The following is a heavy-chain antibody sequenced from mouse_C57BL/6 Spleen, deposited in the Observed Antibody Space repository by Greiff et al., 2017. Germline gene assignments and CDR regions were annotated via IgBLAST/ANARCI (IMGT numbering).Heavy chain of an antibody. V-gene: IGHV1-54*01. D-gene: IGHD1-2*01. CDR1: GYAFTNYL. CDR2: INPGSGGT. J-gene: IGHJ2*01. Sequence: QVQLKESGAELVRPGTSVKVSCKASGYAFTNYLIEWVKQRPGQGLEWIGVINPGSGGTNYNEKFKGKATLTADKSSSTAYMQLSSLTSEDSAVYFCARERDYGLDYWGQGTTLTVSS. CDR3: ARERDYGLDY.